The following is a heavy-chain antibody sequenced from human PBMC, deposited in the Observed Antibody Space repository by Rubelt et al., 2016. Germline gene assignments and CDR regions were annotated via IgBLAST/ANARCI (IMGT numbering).Heavy chain of an antibody. J-gene: IGHJ4*02. Sequence: EVQLVESGGGLVQPGGSLRLSCAASGFTFSSYWMSWVRQAPGKGLEWVANIKQDGSEKYYVGSVKGRFTVSRDNTKNSLYLQMNSLRAEDTAVYYCARDAPVPWFSYWGQGTLVTVSS. CDR3: ARDAPVPWFSY. CDR2: IKQDGSEK. CDR1: GFTFSSYW. V-gene: IGHV3-7*01. D-gene: IGHD3-10*01.